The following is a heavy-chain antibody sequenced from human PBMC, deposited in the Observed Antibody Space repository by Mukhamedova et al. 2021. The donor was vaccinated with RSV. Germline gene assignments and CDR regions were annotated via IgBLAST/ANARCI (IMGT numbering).Heavy chain of an antibody. CDR2: IKSKTDGGTT. V-gene: IGHV3-15*01. CDR3: TWYGGGGDYYYYMDV. J-gene: IGHJ6*03. D-gene: IGHD3-10*01. Sequence: EWVGRIKSKTDGGTTDYAAPVKGRFTISRDDSKNTPYVQMNSLKTEDTGVYYCTWYGGGGDYYYYMDVWGKGPTVTVSS.